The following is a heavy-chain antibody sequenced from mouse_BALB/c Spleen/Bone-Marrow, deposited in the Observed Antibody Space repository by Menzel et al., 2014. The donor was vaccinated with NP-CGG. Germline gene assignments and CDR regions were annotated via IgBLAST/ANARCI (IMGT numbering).Heavy chain of an antibody. CDR3: ARLGYYGALAY. Sequence: EVKLEESGGGLVQPGGSLKLSCAASGFDFSRYWMSWVRQAPGKGLEWIGEINPDSSTINYTPSLKDKFIISRDNAKNTLYLQMSKVRSEDTALYYCARLGYYGALAYWGQGTLVTVSA. J-gene: IGHJ3*01. CDR2: INPDSSTI. V-gene: IGHV4-1*02. CDR1: GFDFSRYW. D-gene: IGHD1-1*01.